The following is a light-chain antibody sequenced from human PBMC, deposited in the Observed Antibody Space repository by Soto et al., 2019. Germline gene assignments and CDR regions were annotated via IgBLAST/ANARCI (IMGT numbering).Light chain of an antibody. V-gene: IGKV1-5*01. CDR1: QSVSYW. J-gene: IGKJ3*01. CDR3: QHYNTYTKS. CDR2: DGS. Sequence: DIQMTQSPSTLSTYVGARVTITCWASQSVSYWLAWYQQKPGKAPDLLIYDGSTLASGVPPRFSGGGFGTEFTLNISSLQPDDSAIYYCQHYNTYTKSFGPGTKVDIK.